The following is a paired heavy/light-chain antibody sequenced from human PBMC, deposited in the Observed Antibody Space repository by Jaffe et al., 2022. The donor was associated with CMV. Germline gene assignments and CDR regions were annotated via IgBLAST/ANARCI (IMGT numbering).Heavy chain of an antibody. Sequence: QVQLQESGPGLVKPSETLSLTCTVSGGSISSYYWSWIRQPPGKGLEWIGYIYYSGSTNYNPSLKSRVTISVDTSKNQFSLKLSSVTAADTAVYYCARGAWHLMATIEGFLGFFDYWGQGTLVTVSS. CDR1: GGSISSYY. CDR3: ARGAWHLMATIEGFLGFFDY. CDR2: IYYSGST. D-gene: IGHD5-12*01. V-gene: IGHV4-59*01. J-gene: IGHJ4*02.
Light chain of an antibody. CDR2: WAS. J-gene: IGKJ2*01. CDR1: QSVLYSSNNKNY. CDR3: QQYYSTQYT. V-gene: IGKV4-1*01. Sequence: DIVMTQSPDSLAVSLGERATINCKSSQSVLYSSNNKNYLAWYQQKPGQPPKLLIYWASTRESGVPDRFSGSGSGTDFTLTISSLQAEDVAVYYCQQYYSTQYTFGQGTKLEIK.